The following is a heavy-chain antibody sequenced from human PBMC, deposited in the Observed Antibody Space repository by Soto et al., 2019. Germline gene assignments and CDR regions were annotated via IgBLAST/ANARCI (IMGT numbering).Heavy chain of an antibody. J-gene: IGHJ4*02. V-gene: IGHV3-23*01. D-gene: IGHD3-22*01. Sequence: GGSLRLSFASSGFPFNSYAMSSFRQYPGTGLEWVSAISSSGGSTYYADSVKGRFTISRDNSKNTLYLQMNSLRAEDTAVYYCAKVFGPYYYDSSGYPRAFDYWGQGTLVTVSS. CDR1: GFPFNSYA. CDR2: ISSSGGST. CDR3: AKVFGPYYYDSSGYPRAFDY.